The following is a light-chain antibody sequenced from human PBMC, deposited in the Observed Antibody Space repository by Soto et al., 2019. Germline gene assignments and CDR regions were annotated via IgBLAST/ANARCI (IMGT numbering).Light chain of an antibody. V-gene: IGKV3-15*01. Sequence: VMTQSPATLSVSPGERATLSCWASETVATNLAWYQQKPGQAPRLLISGASTRAAGISDRFRGSGSGTAFPLTISSLRCEDSAIYYCQQHDNWPRTFGKGTQVDI. CDR3: QQHDNWPRT. CDR2: GAS. J-gene: IGKJ2*01. CDR1: ETVATN.